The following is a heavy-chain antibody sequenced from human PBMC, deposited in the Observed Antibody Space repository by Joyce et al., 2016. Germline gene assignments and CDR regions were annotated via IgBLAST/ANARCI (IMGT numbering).Heavy chain of an antibody. V-gene: IGHV3-9*01. J-gene: IGHJ4*02. Sequence: EVQLVESGGGLVQPGRSLRLSCAASGFTFDDYSMHWVRQAPGKGLEWVSGISWNSGSVGYADSVEGRFTIARDNAKNSLYLQMNSLRAEDTALYYCAKDMRRHSSRRTLFDYWGQGTLVIVSS. CDR2: ISWNSGSV. CDR1: GFTFDDYS. CDR3: AKDMRRHSSRRTLFDY. D-gene: IGHD6-19*01.